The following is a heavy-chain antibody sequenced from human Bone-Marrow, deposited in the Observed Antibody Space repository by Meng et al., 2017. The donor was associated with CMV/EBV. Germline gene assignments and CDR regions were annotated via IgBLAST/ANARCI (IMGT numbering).Heavy chain of an antibody. D-gene: IGHD3-3*01. V-gene: IGHV5-51*01. Sequence: GGSLRLSCKGSGYSFTSYWIGWVRQMPGKGLEWMGIIYPGDSDTRYSPSFQGQVTISADKSISTAYLQWSSLKASDTAMYYCARSYYDFWSGYSTYYYYGMDVWGQGTTVTVSS. CDR3: ARSYYDFWSGYSTYYYYGMDV. CDR2: IYPGDSDT. J-gene: IGHJ6*02. CDR1: GYSFTSYW.